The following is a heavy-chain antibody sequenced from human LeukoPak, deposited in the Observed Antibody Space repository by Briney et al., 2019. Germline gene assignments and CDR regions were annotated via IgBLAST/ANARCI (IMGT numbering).Heavy chain of an antibody. CDR2: IHTNTGNP. V-gene: IGHV7-4-1*02. CDR1: GYTFTGYY. D-gene: IGHD2/OR15-2a*01. CDR3: ARKSSFDAFDI. J-gene: IGHJ3*02. Sequence: ASVKVSCKASGYTFTGYYMHWVRQAPGQGLEWMGWIHTNTGNPTYAQGFTGRFVFSLDTSVSTTYLQISSVKTEDTAVYYCARKSSFDAFDIWAKGQWSPSLQ.